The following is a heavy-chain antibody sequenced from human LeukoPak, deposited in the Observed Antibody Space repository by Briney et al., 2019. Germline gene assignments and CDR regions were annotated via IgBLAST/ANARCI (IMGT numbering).Heavy chain of an antibody. CDR1: GFTFSNAW. CDR2: ITSKTDGGTT. J-gene: IGHJ3*02. D-gene: IGHD3-9*01. V-gene: IGHV3-15*01. Sequence: KSGGSLRLSCAASGFTFSNAWMSWVRQAPGKGLEWVGRITSKTDGGTTDYIAPVKGRFTISRDDSKNTLYLQMNSLKAEDTSVHYCTTDLRYFDRTGFAFDIWGQGTMVTVSS. CDR3: TTDLRYFDRTGFAFDI.